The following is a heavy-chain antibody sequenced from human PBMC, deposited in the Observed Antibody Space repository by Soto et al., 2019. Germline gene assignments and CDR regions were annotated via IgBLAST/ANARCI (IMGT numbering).Heavy chain of an antibody. CDR2: IYYSGST. V-gene: IGHV4-31*03. CDR1: GGYISSGGYY. Sequence: QVQLQESGPGLVKPSQTLSLTCTVSGGYISSGGYYWSWIRQHPGKGLEWIWSIYYSGSTYYNPSLKSRVTISVDTSKNQCSLKLSSVTAADTAVYYCARSFQGLPIDYWGKGTLVTVSS. D-gene: IGHD3-16*02. J-gene: IGHJ4*02. CDR3: ARSFQGLPIDY.